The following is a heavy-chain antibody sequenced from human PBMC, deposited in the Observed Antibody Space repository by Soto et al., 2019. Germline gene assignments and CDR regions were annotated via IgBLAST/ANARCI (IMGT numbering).Heavy chain of an antibody. Sequence: GGSLRLSCAASGFTFSSYAMSWVRQAPGKGLEWVSAIRGSGGSTYYADSVKGRFTISRDNSKNTLYLQMNSLRAEDTAVYYCAKDRASSVYYDAFDIWGQGTMVTVSS. V-gene: IGHV3-23*01. CDR2: IRGSGGST. CDR3: AKDRASSVYYDAFDI. J-gene: IGHJ3*02. CDR1: GFTFSSYA. D-gene: IGHD3-22*01.